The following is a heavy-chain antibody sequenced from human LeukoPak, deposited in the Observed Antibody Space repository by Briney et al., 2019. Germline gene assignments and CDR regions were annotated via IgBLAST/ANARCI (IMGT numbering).Heavy chain of an antibody. CDR3: ARSNQADDY. V-gene: IGHV3-74*01. J-gene: IGHJ4*02. CDR2: INPGGSTT. D-gene: IGHD1-14*01. Sequence: GRSLRLSCAASGFTFSSYWMDWVRHVPGKGLVWVSRINPGGSTTAYADSVRGLFTISRDNAENTLYLQMDSLRAEDTAVYYCARSNQADDYWGQGTLVTVSS. CDR1: GFTFSSYW.